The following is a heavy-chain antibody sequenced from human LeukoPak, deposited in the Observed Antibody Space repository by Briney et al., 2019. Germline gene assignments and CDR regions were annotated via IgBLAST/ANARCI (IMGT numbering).Heavy chain of an antibody. CDR3: ARQGRSSGGSCYSAGCYFDY. V-gene: IGHV3-21*01. CDR1: GFTFSSYA. Sequence: GGSLRLSCAASGFTFSSYAMSWVRQAPGKGLEWVSSISSSSSYIYYADSVKGRFTISRDNAKNSLYLQMNSLRAEDTAVYYCARQGRSSGGSCYSAGCYFDYWGQGTLVTVSS. D-gene: IGHD2-15*01. CDR2: ISSSSSYI. J-gene: IGHJ4*02.